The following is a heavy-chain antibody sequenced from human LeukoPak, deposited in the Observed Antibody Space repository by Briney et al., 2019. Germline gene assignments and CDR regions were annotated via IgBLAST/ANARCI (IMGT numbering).Heavy chain of an antibody. D-gene: IGHD3-10*01. J-gene: IGHJ6*02. V-gene: IGHV4-59*08. CDR1: GGSISSYY. Sequence: SETLSLTCTVSGGSISSYYWSWIRQPPGKGLEWIGYIYYSGSTNYYPSLKRRVTISVDTSKNQFSLKLSSVTAADTAVYYCARLHGSGSPVDTSYYYYYGMDVWGQGTTVTVSS. CDR3: ARLHGSGSPVDTSYYYYYGMDV. CDR2: IYYSGST.